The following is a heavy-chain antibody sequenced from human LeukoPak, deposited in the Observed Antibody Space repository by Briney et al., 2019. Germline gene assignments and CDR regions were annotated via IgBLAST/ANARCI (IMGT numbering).Heavy chain of an antibody. D-gene: IGHD3-16*01. V-gene: IGHV1-18*01. CDR1: GYTFTGYD. CDR2: ISAYNGNT. J-gene: IGHJ1*01. Sequence: RASVKVSCKASGYTFTGYDINWVRQATGQGLEWMGWISAYNGNTNYAQKLQGRVTMTTDTSTSTAYMELRSLRSDDTAVYYCARTFGGVSSADYFQHWGQGTLVTVSS. CDR3: ARTFGGVSSADYFQH.